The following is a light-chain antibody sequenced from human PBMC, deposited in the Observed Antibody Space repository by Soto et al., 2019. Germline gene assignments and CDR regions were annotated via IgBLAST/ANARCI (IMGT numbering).Light chain of an antibody. CDR2: DAS. J-gene: IGKJ1*01. V-gene: IGKV3-15*01. CDR3: QQYNNWPRT. CDR1: QSVTSY. Sequence: EIVLTQSPATLSLSPGERATLSCRASQSVTSYLAWYQQRPGQAPRLLINDASRRATDIPARFSGSGSGTEFTLAISSLQSEDFAVYYCQQYNNWPRTVGQGTKVDIK.